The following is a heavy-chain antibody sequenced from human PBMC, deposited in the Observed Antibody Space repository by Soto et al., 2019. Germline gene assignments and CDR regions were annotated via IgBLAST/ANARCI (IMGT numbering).Heavy chain of an antibody. Sequence: QVQLVQSGAEVKKPGASVKVSCKASGYTFTSYGISWVRQAPGQWLEWMGWISAYNGNTNYAQKLQGRVTMTTDTSTSTACMELRSLRSDDTAVYYCARDYYGSGSYGYGYYYYMDVWGKGTTVTVSS. J-gene: IGHJ6*03. D-gene: IGHD3-10*01. CDR2: ISAYNGNT. CDR3: ARDYYGSGSYGYGYYYYMDV. V-gene: IGHV1-18*01. CDR1: GYTFTSYG.